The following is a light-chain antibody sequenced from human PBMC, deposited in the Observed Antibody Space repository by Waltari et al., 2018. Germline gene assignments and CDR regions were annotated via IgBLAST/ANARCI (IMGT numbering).Light chain of an antibody. Sequence: DIVVTQSPLSLPVTPGEPASISCRSTQSLLQRNGYNYLDWYLQKPGQAPQLLMYLGSNRASGVPDRFSGSGSGTNFTLKISRVEAEDVGVYYCQQRSNWPITFGQGTRLEIK. CDR3: QQRSNWPIT. CDR2: LGS. CDR1: QSLLQRNGYNY. J-gene: IGKJ5*01. V-gene: IGKV2-28*01.